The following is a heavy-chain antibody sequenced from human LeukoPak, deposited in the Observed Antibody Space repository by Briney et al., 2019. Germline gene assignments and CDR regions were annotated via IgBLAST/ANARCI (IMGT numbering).Heavy chain of an antibody. CDR2: IYTSGST. CDR3: ARDRDYYDSGGGRGLDY. V-gene: IGHV4-61*02. Sequence: SETLSLTCTVSGGSISSGSYYWSWIRQPAGKGLEWIGRIYTSGSTNNNPSLKSRVTISVDTSKNQFSLKLSSVTAADTAVYYCARDRDYYDSGGGRGLDYWGQGTLVTVSS. D-gene: IGHD3-22*01. J-gene: IGHJ4*02. CDR1: GGSISSGSYY.